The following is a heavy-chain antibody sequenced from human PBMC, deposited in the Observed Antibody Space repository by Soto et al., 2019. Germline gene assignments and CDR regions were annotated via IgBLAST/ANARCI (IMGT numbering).Heavy chain of an antibody. CDR1: GYTFSSYE. D-gene: IGHD6-19*01. CDR3: ARGQSRYGSGWSPNDY. V-gene: IGHV1-8*01. J-gene: IGHJ4*02. CDR2: MNPNSGNT. Sequence: QVQLVQSGAEVKKPGASVKVSCKASGYTFSSYEINWVRQATGQGLEWMGWMNPNSGNTGYAQKFQGRVSMTRNTSISTAYMELSSLRSEDTAVYYCARGQSRYGSGWSPNDYWGQGTLVTVSS.